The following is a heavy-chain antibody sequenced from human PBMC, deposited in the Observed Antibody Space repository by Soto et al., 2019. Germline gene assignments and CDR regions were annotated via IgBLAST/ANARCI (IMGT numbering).Heavy chain of an antibody. CDR2: INHSGST. J-gene: IGHJ5*02. CDR3: ARSPKCELLRGVYWFDP. Sequence: SETLSLTCAVYGGSFSGYYWSWIRQPPGKGLEWIGEINHSGSTNYNPSLKSRVTISVDTSKNQFSLKLSSVTAAGTAVYYCARSPKCELLRGVYWFDPWGQGTLVTVSS. D-gene: IGHD1-26*01. CDR1: GGSFSGYY. V-gene: IGHV4-34*01.